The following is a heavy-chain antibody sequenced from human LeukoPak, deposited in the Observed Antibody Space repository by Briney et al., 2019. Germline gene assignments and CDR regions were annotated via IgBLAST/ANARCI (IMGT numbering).Heavy chain of an antibody. Sequence: ASVKVSCKASGYTFTSYGISWVRQAPGQGLEWMGWISAYNGNTNYAQKLQGRVTMTTDTSTSTAYMELRSLRSDDTAVYYCARVTYDSSGYYRGIFDYWGQGTLVTVSS. D-gene: IGHD3-22*01. J-gene: IGHJ4*02. CDR2: ISAYNGNT. CDR1: GYTFTSYG. CDR3: ARVTYDSSGYYRGIFDY. V-gene: IGHV1-18*01.